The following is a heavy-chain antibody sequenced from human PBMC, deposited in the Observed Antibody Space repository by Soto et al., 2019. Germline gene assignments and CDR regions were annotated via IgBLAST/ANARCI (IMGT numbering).Heavy chain of an antibody. D-gene: IGHD3-9*01. CDR2: IYSGGST. CDR3: ASTYDILTGYYMRPLGMDV. J-gene: IGHJ6*02. Sequence: EVQLVETGGGLIQPGGSLRLSCAASGFTVSSNYMSWVRQAPGKGLEWVSVIYSGGSTYYADSVKGRFTISRDNSKNTLYLQMNSLRGEDTAVYYCASTYDILTGYYMRPLGMDVWGQGTTVTVSS. CDR1: GFTVSSNY. V-gene: IGHV3-53*02.